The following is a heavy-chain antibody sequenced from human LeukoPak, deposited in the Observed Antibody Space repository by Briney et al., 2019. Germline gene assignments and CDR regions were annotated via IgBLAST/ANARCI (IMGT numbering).Heavy chain of an antibody. Sequence: PSETLSLTCTVSGGSISSYYRSWIRQPPGKGLEWIGSIYYSGSTYYNPSLKSRVTISVDTSKNRFSLTLSSVTAADTAVYYCARHLGYGDYYFYGMDVWGQGTTVTVSS. J-gene: IGHJ6*02. CDR2: IYYSGST. CDR3: ARHLGYGDYYFYGMDV. CDR1: GGSISSYY. D-gene: IGHD4-17*01. V-gene: IGHV4-39*07.